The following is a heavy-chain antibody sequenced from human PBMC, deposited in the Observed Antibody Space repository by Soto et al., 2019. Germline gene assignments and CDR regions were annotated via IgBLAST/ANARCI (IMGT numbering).Heavy chain of an antibody. Sequence: SETLSLTCAVYGGSFSGYYWSWIRQPPGKGLEWIGEINHSGSTNYNPSLKSRVTISVDTSKNQFSLKLSSVTAADTAVYYCARGSTLRYFDWSQDEYYFDYWGQGTLVTVSS. CDR3: ARGSTLRYFDWSQDEYYFDY. J-gene: IGHJ4*02. CDR1: GGSFSGYY. V-gene: IGHV4-34*01. D-gene: IGHD3-9*01. CDR2: INHSGST.